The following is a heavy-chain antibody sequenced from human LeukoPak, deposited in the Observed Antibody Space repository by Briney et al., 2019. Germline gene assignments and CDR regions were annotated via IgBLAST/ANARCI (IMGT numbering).Heavy chain of an antibody. V-gene: IGHV1-18*04. CDR2: ISAYSGST. CDR1: RYTFTDYY. D-gene: IGHD1-7*01. CDR3: ARGGSNWNYQYYFDY. Sequence: ASVKVSCKASRYTFTDYYMHWVRQAPGQGLEWLGWISAYSGSTNYAQKFQGRVTMTIDTSTTTAYMELRGLRSDDTAVYYCARGGSNWNYQYYFDYWGQGTLVTVSS. J-gene: IGHJ4*02.